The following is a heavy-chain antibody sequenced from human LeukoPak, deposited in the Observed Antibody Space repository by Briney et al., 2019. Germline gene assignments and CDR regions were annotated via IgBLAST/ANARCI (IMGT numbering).Heavy chain of an antibody. J-gene: IGHJ4*02. D-gene: IGHD7-27*01. CDR1: GFTFTGYL. Sequence: ASVKVSCKASGFTFTGYLIHWVRQAPGQGLEWMGWIHPNNGGTKYAQKFQGRVTMTRDTSINTDYMDLSRLRSDDTALYYCARDGFSGAAFDYWGQGTLVTVSS. CDR3: ARDGFSGAAFDY. CDR2: IHPNNGGT. V-gene: IGHV1-2*02.